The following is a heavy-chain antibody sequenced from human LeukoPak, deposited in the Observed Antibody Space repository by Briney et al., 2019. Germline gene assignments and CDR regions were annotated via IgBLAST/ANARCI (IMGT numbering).Heavy chain of an antibody. J-gene: IGHJ3*02. D-gene: IGHD4-17*01. CDR2: ISAYNGNT. V-gene: IGHV1-18*04. Sequence: ASVKVSCKASGYTFTSYYMHWVRQAPGQGLEWMGWISAYNGNTNYAQKLQGRVTMTTDTSTSTAYMELRSLRSDDTAVYYCARVLLYGDYGGAFDIWGQGTMVTVSS. CDR1: GYTFTSYY. CDR3: ARVLLYGDYGGAFDI.